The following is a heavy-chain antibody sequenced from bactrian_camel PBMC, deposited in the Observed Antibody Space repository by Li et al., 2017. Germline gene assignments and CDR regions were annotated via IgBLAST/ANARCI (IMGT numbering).Heavy chain of an antibody. CDR3: AKDLVGYGGSWQNRN. CDR2: LDSGGHT. CDR1: GYTYASNC. D-gene: IGHD6*01. J-gene: IGHJ4*01. Sequence: HVQLVESGGGSVQTGGSLRLSCLASGYTYASNCMGWFRQAPGKEREGVAVLDSGGHTTYADSVKGRFTISRDNAKNTLYLQLNSLKTDDTAMYYCAKDLVGYGGSWQNRNWGRETQVTVS. V-gene: IGHV3S53*01.